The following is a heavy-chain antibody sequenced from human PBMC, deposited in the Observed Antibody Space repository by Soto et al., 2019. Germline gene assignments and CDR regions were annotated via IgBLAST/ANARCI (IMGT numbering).Heavy chain of an antibody. V-gene: IGHV3-30*03. D-gene: IGHD6-13*01. Sequence: QVQLVESGGGVVQPGRSLRLSCAASGFTFSSYGMHWVRQAPGKGLEWVAVISYDGSNKYYADSVKGRFTISRDNSKNTLYLQMNSLRAEDTAVYYCARQHPDTSSWGTFDYWGQGTLVTVSS. CDR2: ISYDGSNK. CDR3: ARQHPDTSSWGTFDY. J-gene: IGHJ4*02. CDR1: GFTFSSYG.